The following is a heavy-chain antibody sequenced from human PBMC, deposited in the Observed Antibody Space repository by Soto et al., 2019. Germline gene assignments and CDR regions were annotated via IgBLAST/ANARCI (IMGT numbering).Heavy chain of an antibody. J-gene: IGHJ6*02. Sequence: PGESLKISCKCSGYSFTSYWIGWVRLMPGKGLKWMGIIYPDDSDTRYSPSFQGQVTISADKSISTAYLQWSSLKASDAAMYYCARTPTYYDILTGPSTGYYYYGMDVWGQGTTVTVSS. D-gene: IGHD3-9*01. CDR1: GYSFTSYW. CDR2: IYPDDSDT. V-gene: IGHV5-51*01. CDR3: ARTPTYYDILTGPSTGYYYYGMDV.